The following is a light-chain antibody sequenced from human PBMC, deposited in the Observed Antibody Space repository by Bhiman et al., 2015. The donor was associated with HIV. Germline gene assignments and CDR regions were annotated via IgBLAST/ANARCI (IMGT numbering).Light chain of an antibody. CDR1: TSDVGNYRL. CDR3: CSYAGTSPHYV. V-gene: IGLV2-23*02. J-gene: IGLJ1*01. Sequence: SVSGSPGQSITISCTGTTSDVGNYRLVSWYQQHPGKAPKLILFEVSKRPSGVSNRFSGSKSDTTASLTISGLQAEDEADYYCCSYAGTSPHYVFGTGTKVTVL. CDR2: EVS.